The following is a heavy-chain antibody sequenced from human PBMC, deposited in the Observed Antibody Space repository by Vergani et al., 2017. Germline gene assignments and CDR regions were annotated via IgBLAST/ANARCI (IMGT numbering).Heavy chain of an antibody. V-gene: IGHV4-61*02. CDR3: ARGDYGILTGYRY. CDR1: GGSISSGSYY. D-gene: IGHD3-9*01. Sequence: QVQLQESGPGLVKPSQTLSLTCTVSGGSISSGSYYWSWIRQPAGKGLEWIGRIYTSGSTNYNPSLKSRVTISVDTSTSTVYMELSSLRSEDTAIYYCARGDYGILTGYRYWGQGTLVTVSA. CDR2: IYTSGST. J-gene: IGHJ4*02.